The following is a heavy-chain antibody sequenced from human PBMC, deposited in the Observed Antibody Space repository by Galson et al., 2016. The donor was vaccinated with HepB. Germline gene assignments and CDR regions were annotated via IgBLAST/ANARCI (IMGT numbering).Heavy chain of an antibody. Sequence: SVKVSCKASGYTFTSYYIHWVRQAPGQGLEWMGIINPTGGSTNYAQKFQGRVTMTRDTSTSTVYMELSSLRSDDTAVYYCARDIYYYGSGSPLYYLDYWGQGTLVTVSS. V-gene: IGHV1-46*01. D-gene: IGHD3-10*01. CDR2: INPTGGST. CDR1: GYTFTSYY. J-gene: IGHJ4*02. CDR3: ARDIYYYGSGSPLYYLDY.